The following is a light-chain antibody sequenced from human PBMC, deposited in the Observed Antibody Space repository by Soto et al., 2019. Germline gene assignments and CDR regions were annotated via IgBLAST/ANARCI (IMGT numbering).Light chain of an antibody. V-gene: IGLV2-14*03. CDR1: NSEVGGYNY. CDR2: DVS. Sequence: QSALTQPASVSGSPGQSITISCPGTNSEVGGYNYVSWYQHHPGKAPKLMIYDVSNRPSGVSNRFSGSKSGNTASLTISGLQPEDEADYYCSSYTTSNTRQIVFGTGTKV. CDR3: SSYTTSNTRQIV. J-gene: IGLJ1*01.